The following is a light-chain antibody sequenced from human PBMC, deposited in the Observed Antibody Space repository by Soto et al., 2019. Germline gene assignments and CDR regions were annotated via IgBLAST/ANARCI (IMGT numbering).Light chain of an antibody. V-gene: IGKV3-11*01. J-gene: IGKJ2*01. CDR1: QTVYTY. Sequence: EIVLTQSPATLSFSPGESAILSCRASQTVYTYLAWYQQQPGQAPRLLISDASNRATGIPARFGGSGSGTDFTLTISSLEPEDFAVYYCQQRAAWPYTFGQGTKLEIK. CDR2: DAS. CDR3: QQRAAWPYT.